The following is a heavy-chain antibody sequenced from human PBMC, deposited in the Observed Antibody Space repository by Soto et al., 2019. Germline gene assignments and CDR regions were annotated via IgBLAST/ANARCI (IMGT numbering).Heavy chain of an antibody. J-gene: IGHJ6*02. V-gene: IGHV1-46*01. CDR2: VDPSGGST. CDR3: ASAEQQPLFQYYYGMDV. CDR1: GYTFISYY. D-gene: IGHD6-13*01. Sequence: ASVKVSCKASGYTFISYYMHWVRQAPGQGLEWMGMVDPSGGSTRFAQNFQDRVTMTSDTSTSTVYMELSSLRSEDTAVYYCASAEQQPLFQYYYGMDVWGQGTTVTVSS.